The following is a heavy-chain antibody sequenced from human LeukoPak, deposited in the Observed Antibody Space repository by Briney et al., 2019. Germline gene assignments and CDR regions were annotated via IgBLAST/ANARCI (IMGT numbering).Heavy chain of an antibody. CDR1: GFTFSSYS. D-gene: IGHD3-22*01. V-gene: IGHV3-21*01. Sequence: GGSLRLSCAASGFTFSSYSMNWVRQAPGKGLEWVSSISSSSYIYYADSVKGRFTISRDNAKNSLYLQMNSLRAEDTAVYYCARVYGVDYYESSGYFGSTRPQKFMDVWGQGTTVTVSS. CDR3: ARVYGVDYYESSGYFGSTRPQKFMDV. J-gene: IGHJ6*02. CDR2: ISSSSYI.